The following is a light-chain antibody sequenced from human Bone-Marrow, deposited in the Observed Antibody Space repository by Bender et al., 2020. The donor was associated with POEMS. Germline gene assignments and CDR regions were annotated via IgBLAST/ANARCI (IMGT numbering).Light chain of an antibody. V-gene: IGLV2-14*01. CDR2: EVN. CDR3: SSYTSSSTWV. Sequence: QSALTQPASVSGSPGQSITISCTGTSSDVGGYNHVSWYQQHPGKAPKLMIYEVNKRPSGVPDRFSGSKSGNTASLTVSGLQGEDEADYYCSSYTSSSTWVFGGGTKLTVL. CDR1: SSDVGGYNH. J-gene: IGLJ3*02.